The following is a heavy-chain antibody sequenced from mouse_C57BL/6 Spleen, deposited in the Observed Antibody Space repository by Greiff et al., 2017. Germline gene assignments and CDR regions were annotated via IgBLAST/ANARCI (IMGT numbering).Heavy chain of an antibody. CDR3: ARSPWYYGSSYDYFDY. Sequence: QVQLQQPGAELVMPGASVKLSCKASGYTFTSYWMHWVKQRPGQGLEWIGEIDPSDSYTNYNQKFKGKSTLTVDKSSSTAYMQLSSLTSEDSAAYYCARSPWYYGSSYDYFDYWGQGTTLTVSS. CDR2: IDPSDSYT. CDR1: GYTFTSYW. J-gene: IGHJ2*01. V-gene: IGHV1-69*01. D-gene: IGHD1-1*01.